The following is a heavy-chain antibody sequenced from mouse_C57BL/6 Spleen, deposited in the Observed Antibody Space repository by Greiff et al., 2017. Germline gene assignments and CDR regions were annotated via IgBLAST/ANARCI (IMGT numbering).Heavy chain of an antibody. J-gene: IGHJ1*03. CDR2: IYPRDGST. CDR1: GYTFTDHT. V-gene: IGHV1-78*01. Sequence: QVQLQQSDAELVKPGASVKISCKVSGYTFTDHTIHWMKQRPEQGLEWIGYIYPRDGSTKYNEKFKGKATLTADKSSSTADMQLNSLTSDDSAVYFCADIYYGNLNWYFDVWGTGTTVTVSS. CDR3: ADIYYGNLNWYFDV. D-gene: IGHD2-1*01.